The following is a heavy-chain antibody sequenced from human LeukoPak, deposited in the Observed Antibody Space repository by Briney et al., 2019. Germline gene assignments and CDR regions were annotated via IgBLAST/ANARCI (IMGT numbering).Heavy chain of an antibody. D-gene: IGHD3-22*01. CDR1: GFTYSSYA. CDR3: AKRRDSSGLDY. Sequence: GGSLRLSCAASGFTYSSYAMSWVRQAPGKGREWVSAISGSGGSTYYADSVKGRFTISRDNSKNTLYLQMNSLRAEDTAVYYCAKRRDSSGLDYWGQGTLVTVSS. CDR2: ISGSGGST. J-gene: IGHJ4*02. V-gene: IGHV3-23*01.